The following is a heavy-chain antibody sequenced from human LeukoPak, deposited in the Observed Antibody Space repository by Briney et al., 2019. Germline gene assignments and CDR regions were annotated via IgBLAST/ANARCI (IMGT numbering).Heavy chain of an antibody. Sequence: GGSLRLSCVASGFTFSRHAMSWVRQAPGKGLEWVSAIGGSGGSTSYADSVKGRFTISRDNSKNTLYLQMNSLRAEDTAVYYCAKAPKVGATSYFDYWGQGTLVTVSS. V-gene: IGHV3-23*01. CDR2: IGGSGGST. CDR3: AKAPKVGATSYFDY. J-gene: IGHJ4*02. CDR1: GFTFSRHA. D-gene: IGHD1-26*01.